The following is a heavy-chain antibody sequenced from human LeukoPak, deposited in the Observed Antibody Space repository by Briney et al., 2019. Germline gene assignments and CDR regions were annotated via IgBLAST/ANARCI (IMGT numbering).Heavy chain of an antibody. D-gene: IGHD6-19*01. J-gene: IGHJ4*02. CDR2: INPKSGGT. CDR3: ARDGSNSGWQGWVDN. Sequence: ASVKVSCKASGYTFTGYYMHWVRQAPGQGPEWMGWINPKSGGTNYAQKFQGRVTMTRDTSINTAYMELSRLTSDDTAVYYCARDGSNSGWQGWVDNWGQGTLVTVSS. V-gene: IGHV1-2*02. CDR1: GYTFTGYY.